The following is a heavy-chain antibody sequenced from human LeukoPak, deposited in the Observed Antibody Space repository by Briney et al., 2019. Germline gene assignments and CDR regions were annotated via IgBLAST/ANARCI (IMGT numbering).Heavy chain of an antibody. J-gene: IGHJ4*02. CDR3: GAYYYDSSGHGDY. D-gene: IGHD3-22*01. V-gene: IGHV1-2*02. Sequence: ASVKVSCKASGYTFTGYYMHWVRQAPGQGLEWMGWINPNNGGTNYEQKFQGRVTMTRDTSISTAYMELSRLRSDDTAVYYCGAYYYDSSGHGDYWGQGTLVTVSS. CDR2: INPNNGGT. CDR1: GYTFTGYY.